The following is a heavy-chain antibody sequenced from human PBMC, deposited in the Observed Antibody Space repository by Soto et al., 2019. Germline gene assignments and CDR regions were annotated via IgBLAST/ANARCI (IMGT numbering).Heavy chain of an antibody. D-gene: IGHD3-10*01. J-gene: IGHJ4*02. CDR3: ARHPYYGAIDY. CDR1: GFSFGASW. V-gene: IGHV3-7*01. Sequence: EVQLMESEGGLVQPGGSLKVTCAASGFSFGASWMDWVRQAPGKGLEWVADIKQDGSEKNYVDSVKGRVTISRDNAKNSLYLQMNSLRADDTAVYYCARHPYYGAIDYWGLGTLVTVSS. CDR2: IKQDGSEK.